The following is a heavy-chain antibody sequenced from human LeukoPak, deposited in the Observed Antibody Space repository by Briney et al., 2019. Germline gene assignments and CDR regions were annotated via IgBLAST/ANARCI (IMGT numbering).Heavy chain of an antibody. J-gene: IGHJ4*02. CDR2: IYHSGRT. CDR3: ARGFRAAVHDY. D-gene: IGHD6-13*01. Sequence: SETLSLTCNVSGYSISSGFYWGWIRQSPGKGLEWIGYIYHSGRTDYNPSLKSRVTISEDTSKNQLSLKLSSVTAADTAVYYCARGFRAAVHDYWGQGTLVTVSS. CDR1: GYSISSGFY. V-gene: IGHV4-38-2*02.